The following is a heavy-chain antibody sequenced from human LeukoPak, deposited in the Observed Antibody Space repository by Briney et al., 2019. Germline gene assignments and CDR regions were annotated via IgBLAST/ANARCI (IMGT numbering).Heavy chain of an antibody. CDR2: IYTSGST. Sequence: SETLSLTCTVSGGSISSYYWSWIRQPAGKGLEWIGRIYTSGSTNYNPSLKSRVTMSVDTSKNQFSLKLSSVTAADTAVYYCARGGEDYDSSGYLTHYFDYWGQGTLVTVSS. J-gene: IGHJ4*02. CDR3: ARGGEDYDSSGYLTHYFDY. V-gene: IGHV4-4*07. CDR1: GGSISSYY. D-gene: IGHD3-22*01.